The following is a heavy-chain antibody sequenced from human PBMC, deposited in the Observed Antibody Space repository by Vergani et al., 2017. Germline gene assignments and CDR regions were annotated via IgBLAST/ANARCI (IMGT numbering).Heavy chain of an antibody. D-gene: IGHD2-2*01. CDR3: ARSSPAAFDDAFDI. CDR1: GFTFSSYG. CDR2: IWYDGSNK. J-gene: IGHJ3*02. Sequence: QVQLVESGGGVVQPGRSLRLSCAASGFTFSSYGMPWVRQAPGKGPEWVAVIWYDGSNKYYADSVKGRFTISRDNSKSTLYLQMNSLRAEDTAVYYCARSSPAAFDDAFDIWGQGTMVTVSS. V-gene: IGHV3-33*01.